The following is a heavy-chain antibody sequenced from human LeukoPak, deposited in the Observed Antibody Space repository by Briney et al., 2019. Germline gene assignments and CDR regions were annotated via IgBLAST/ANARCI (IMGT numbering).Heavy chain of an antibody. CDR1: GFTFSSYW. CDR2: IKSDGRST. CDR3: LWGWGSFDY. Sequence: GGALRLSCAASGFTFSSYWMHWVRHAPGKGLVWVSRIKSDGRSTSYADSVKGRFTISRDKAKNTLYLQMNSLRAEDTAVYYCLWGWGSFDYWGQGTLVTVSP. V-gene: IGHV3-74*01. J-gene: IGHJ4*02. D-gene: IGHD3-16*01.